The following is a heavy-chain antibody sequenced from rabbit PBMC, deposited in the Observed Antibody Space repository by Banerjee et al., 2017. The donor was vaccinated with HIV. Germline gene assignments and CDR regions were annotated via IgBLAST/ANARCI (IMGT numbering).Heavy chain of an antibody. CDR3: ARGGVASTGYTYAFDP. CDR2: INTSSGNT. J-gene: IGHJ2*01. CDR1: GFSFSSYW. V-gene: IGHV1S45*01. Sequence: EESGGDLVKPEGSLTLTCTASGFSFSSYWICWVRQAPGKGLEWIACINTSSGNTVYASWAKGRFTISKTSSTTVTLQMTSLTAADTATYFCARGGVASTGYTYAFDPWGPGTLVTVS. D-gene: IGHD1-1*01.